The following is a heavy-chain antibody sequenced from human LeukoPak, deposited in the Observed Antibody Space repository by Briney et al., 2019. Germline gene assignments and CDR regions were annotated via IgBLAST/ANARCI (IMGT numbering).Heavy chain of an antibody. CDR1: GYSFTTYW. V-gene: IGHV5-51*01. Sequence: GESLKISCKGSGYSFTTYWIAWVRQMPGKGLEYMGTIYPGDSDTRYSPSFQGQITISADKSISTAYLQWSSLKASDTAIYYCARGRFGNTYGFDYWGQGTLVTVSS. CDR2: IYPGDSDT. CDR3: ARGRFGNTYGFDY. D-gene: IGHD5-18*01. J-gene: IGHJ4*02.